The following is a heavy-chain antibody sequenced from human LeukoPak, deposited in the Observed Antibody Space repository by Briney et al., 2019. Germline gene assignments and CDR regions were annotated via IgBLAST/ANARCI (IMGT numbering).Heavy chain of an antibody. CDR2: FSGSGGIT. V-gene: IGHV3-23*01. Sequence: GGSLRLSCAASGFTFSDYWMTWVRQAPGKGLEWVSGFSGSGGITYYADSVKGRFTISRDNSKNTLYLQMNSLRAEDTAVYYCAKLPDFWSGYDDYWGQGTLVTVSS. CDR3: AKLPDFWSGYDDY. D-gene: IGHD3-3*01. J-gene: IGHJ4*02. CDR1: GFTFSDYW.